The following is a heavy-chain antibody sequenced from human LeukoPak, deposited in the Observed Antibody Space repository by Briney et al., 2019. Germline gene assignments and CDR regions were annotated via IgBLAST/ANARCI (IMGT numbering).Heavy chain of an antibody. J-gene: IGHJ4*02. V-gene: IGHV3-20*04. CDR1: GFPFTFNNYG. D-gene: IGHD3-10*01. CDR2: INWNGGST. CDR3: ARGGWFGELLFDY. Sequence: GRSLTLSCATSGFPFTFNNYGMSWVRQAPGKGLEWVSGINWNGGSTGYADSVKGRFTISRDNAKNSLYLQMNSLRAEDTALYYCARGGWFGELLFDYWGQGTLVTVSS.